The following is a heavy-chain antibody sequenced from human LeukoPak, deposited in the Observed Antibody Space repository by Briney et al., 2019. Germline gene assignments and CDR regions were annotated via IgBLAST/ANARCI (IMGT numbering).Heavy chain of an antibody. J-gene: IGHJ4*02. D-gene: IGHD5-24*01. CDR2: IKEDGTET. CDR1: GFMFSSNW. V-gene: IGHV3-7*03. Sequence: GGSLRLSCAASGFMFSSNWMSWDRLAPGKGLEWVANIKEDGTETYYVDSVKGRFTISRDNAKNSLYLQMNSLRVEDTAVYYCAKEGRSLQTYWGQGTLVTVSS. CDR3: AKEGRSLQTY.